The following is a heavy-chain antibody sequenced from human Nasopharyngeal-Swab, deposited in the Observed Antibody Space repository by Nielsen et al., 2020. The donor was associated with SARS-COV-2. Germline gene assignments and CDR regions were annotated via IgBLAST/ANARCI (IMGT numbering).Heavy chain of an antibody. CDR2: ISGSGGST. CDR1: GFTFSSYA. D-gene: IGHD2/OR15-2a*01. V-gene: IGHV3-23*01. CDR3: AKEGSRTTVITIYWYFDL. Sequence: GGSLRLSCAASGFTFSSYAMSWVRQAPGKGLEWVSAISGSGGSTYYADSVKGRFTISRDNSKNTLYLQMNSLRAEDTAVYYCAKEGSRTTVITIYWYFDLRGRGTLVTVSS. J-gene: IGHJ2*01.